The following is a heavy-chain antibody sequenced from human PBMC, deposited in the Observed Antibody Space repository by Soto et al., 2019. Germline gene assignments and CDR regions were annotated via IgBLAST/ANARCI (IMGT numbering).Heavy chain of an antibody. D-gene: IGHD2-2*01. J-gene: IGHJ6*02. CDR3: ARAAVVSADQGTYYYYGMEV. CDR1: GGTFSSYA. V-gene: IGHV1-69*13. CDR2: LIPIFGTA. Sequence: SVRVSCKASGGTFSSYAIKWVRQAPVRGLEWMVGLIPIFGTANSAQKFQGRVTITADESTSTAYMELSRLRSEDTAVYYCARAAVVSADQGTYYYYGMEVSAQGTTVTLSS.